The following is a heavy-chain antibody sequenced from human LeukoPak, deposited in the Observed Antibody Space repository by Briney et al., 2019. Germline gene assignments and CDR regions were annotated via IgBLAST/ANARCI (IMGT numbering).Heavy chain of an antibody. J-gene: IGHJ6*02. CDR3: ARVGSAAIPYGMDV. V-gene: IGHV4-59*01. CDR1: GGSISSYY. Sequence: SETLSLTRTASGGSISSYYWSWIRQPPGKGREGIGYIYYSGSTNYNPSLKSRVTISVDTSKNQFSLKLSSVTAADTAVYYCARVGSAAIPYGMDVWGQGTTVTVSS. CDR2: IYYSGST. D-gene: IGHD2-2*01.